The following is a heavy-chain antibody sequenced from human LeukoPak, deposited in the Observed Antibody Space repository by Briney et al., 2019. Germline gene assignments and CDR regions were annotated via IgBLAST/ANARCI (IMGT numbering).Heavy chain of an antibody. Sequence: GESLKISCKGSGYSFTSYWIGWVRQMPGKGLEWMGIIYPGDSDTRYSPSFQGQVTISADKSISTAYLQWSSLKASDTAMYYCARHIYTYKRAWNYFTVDYYYMDVWGKGTTVTVSS. V-gene: IGHV5-51*01. CDR2: IYPGDSDT. CDR3: ARHIYTYKRAWNYFTVDYYYMDV. CDR1: GYSFTSYW. D-gene: IGHD1-7*01. J-gene: IGHJ6*03.